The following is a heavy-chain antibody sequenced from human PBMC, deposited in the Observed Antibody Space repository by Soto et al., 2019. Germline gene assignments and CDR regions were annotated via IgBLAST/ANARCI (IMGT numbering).Heavy chain of an antibody. D-gene: IGHD3-10*01. CDR3: ARDLFDNYGSPTGTFDI. J-gene: IGHJ3*02. CDR2: ISYSGNT. Sequence: PSETLSLTYTVSGASVSIGSYYWSWIRQPPGKGLEWIGYISYSGNTNYNPPLKSRVTISRDKSKNHFSLKLTSVTAADKALYYCARDLFDNYGSPTGTFDIGGQGTMVTVSS. CDR1: GASVSIGSYY. V-gene: IGHV4-61*03.